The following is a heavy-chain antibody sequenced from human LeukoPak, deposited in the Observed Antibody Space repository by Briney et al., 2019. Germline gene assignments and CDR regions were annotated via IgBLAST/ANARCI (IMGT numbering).Heavy chain of an antibody. Sequence: ASVKVSCKASGYTFTSYGISWVRQAPGQGLEWMGWISAYNGNTNYAQKLQGRVTMTTDTPTSTAYMELRSLRSDDTAVYYCARGVAVAGPHFFDYWGQGTLVTVSS. CDR2: ISAYNGNT. D-gene: IGHD6-19*01. J-gene: IGHJ4*02. V-gene: IGHV1-18*04. CDR1: GYTFTSYG. CDR3: ARGVAVAGPHFFDY.